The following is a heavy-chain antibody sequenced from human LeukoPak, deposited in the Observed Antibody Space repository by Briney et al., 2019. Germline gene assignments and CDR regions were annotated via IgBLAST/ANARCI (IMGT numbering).Heavy chain of an antibody. Sequence: GGSLRLSCAASGFTFSSYWMSWVRQAPGKGLEWVANIQGDGSNKNYVDSVKGRFTISRDNAKSTLYLQMNSLRAEDTAVYHCVRHIAATVPWGQGTLVTVSS. CDR1: GFTFSSYW. CDR2: IQGDGSNK. D-gene: IGHD6-13*01. V-gene: IGHV3-7*05. J-gene: IGHJ5*02. CDR3: VRHIAATVP.